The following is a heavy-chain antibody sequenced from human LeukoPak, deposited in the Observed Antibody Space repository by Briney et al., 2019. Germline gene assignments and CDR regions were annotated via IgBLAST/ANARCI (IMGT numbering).Heavy chain of an antibody. D-gene: IGHD5-18*01. CDR3: ARHLGYSYGPTFDY. CDR2: IYYSGST. J-gene: IGHJ4*02. Sequence: SETLSLTCTVSGGSISSSSYYWGWLRQPPGKGLEWIGSIYYSGSTYYNPSLKSRVTISVDTSKNQFSLKLSSVTAADTAVYYCARHLGYSYGPTFDYWGQGTLVTVSS. V-gene: IGHV4-39*01. CDR1: GGSISSSSYY.